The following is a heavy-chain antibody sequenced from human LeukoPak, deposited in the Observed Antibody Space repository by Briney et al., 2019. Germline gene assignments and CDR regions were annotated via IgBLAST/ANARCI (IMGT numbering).Heavy chain of an antibody. V-gene: IGHV3-21*01. CDR3: ARDEREVELERRVVYYYMDV. Sequence: GGSLRLSCAASGFTFSSYSMNWVRQAPGKGLEWVSSISSSSSYIYYADSVKGRFTISRDNAKNSLYLQTNSLRAEDTAVYYCARDEREVELERRVVYYYMDVWGKGTTVTVSS. CDR2: ISSSSSYI. CDR1: GFTFSSYS. D-gene: IGHD1-1*01. J-gene: IGHJ6*03.